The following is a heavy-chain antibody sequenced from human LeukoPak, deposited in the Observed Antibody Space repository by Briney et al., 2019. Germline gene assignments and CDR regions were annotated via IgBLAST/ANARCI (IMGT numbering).Heavy chain of an antibody. CDR2: IYYSGST. J-gene: IGHJ4*02. V-gene: IGHV4-39*07. CDR3: ARMTRAAAGTPRDY. CDR1: GGSISSSSYY. D-gene: IGHD6-13*01. Sequence: SETLSLTCTVSGGSISSSSYYWGWIRQPPGKGLEWIGSIYYSGSTYYNPSLKSRVTISVDTSKNQFSLKLSSVTAADTAVYYCARMTRAAAGTPRDYWGQGTLVTVSS.